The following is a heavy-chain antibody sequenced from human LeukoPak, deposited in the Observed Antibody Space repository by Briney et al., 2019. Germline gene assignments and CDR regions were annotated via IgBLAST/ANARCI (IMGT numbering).Heavy chain of an antibody. CDR1: GYTFTSYY. V-gene: IGHV1-46*01. CDR3: ARAKSNDFWSGYPDY. CDR2: INPSGGST. J-gene: IGHJ4*02. Sequence: ASVKVSCKASGYTFTSYYMHWVRQAPGQGLEWMGIINPSGGSTSYAQKFQGRVTMTRDTSTSTVYMELSSLRSEDTAVYYCARAKSNDFWSGYPDYWGQGTLVTVSS. D-gene: IGHD3-3*01.